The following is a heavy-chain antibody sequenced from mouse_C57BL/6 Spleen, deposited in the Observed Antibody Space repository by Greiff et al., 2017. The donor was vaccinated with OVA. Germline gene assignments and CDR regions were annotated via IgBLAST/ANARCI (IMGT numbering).Heavy chain of an antibody. J-gene: IGHJ3*01. CDR2: INYDGSST. CDR1: GFTFSDYY. V-gene: IGHV5-16*01. CDR3: ARDGGSSSFAY. D-gene: IGHD1-1*01. Sequence: EVKVEESEGGLVQPGSSMKLSCTASGFTFSDYYMAWVRQVPEKGLEWVANINYDGSSTYYLDSLKSRFIISRDNAKNILYLQMSSLKSEDTATDYCARDGGSSSFAYWGQGTLVTVSA.